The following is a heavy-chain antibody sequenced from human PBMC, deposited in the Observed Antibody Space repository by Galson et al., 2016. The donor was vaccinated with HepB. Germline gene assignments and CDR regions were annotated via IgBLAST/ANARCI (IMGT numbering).Heavy chain of an antibody. CDR1: GFTFSNYG. CDR2: INNNGNIT. J-gene: IGHJ6*02. V-gene: IGHV3-64D*09. CDR3: VKLQRKQDVDA. Sequence: SLRLSCAASGFTFSNYGMHWVRQAPGKGLEYVSAINNNGNITYYADSLRGRLTLSRDNSKNTLVLQMSSLRPEDTAVYYCVKLQRKQDVDAWGQGTTVIVSS. D-gene: IGHD2-15*01.